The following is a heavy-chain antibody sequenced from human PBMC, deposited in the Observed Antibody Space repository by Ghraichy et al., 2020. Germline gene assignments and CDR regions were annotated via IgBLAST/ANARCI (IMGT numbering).Heavy chain of an antibody. V-gene: IGHV3-33*01. CDR3: ARAYDSSGYYLFH. CDR1: GFTFSSYG. J-gene: IGHJ4*02. D-gene: IGHD3-22*01. CDR2: IWYDGSNI. Sequence: GGSLRLSCAASGFTFSSYGMHWVRQAPGKGLEWVAVIWYDGSNIYYADSVKGRLTISRDNSKNTLYLQMNSLRAEDTAVYYCARAYDSSGYYLFHWGQGTLVTVSS.